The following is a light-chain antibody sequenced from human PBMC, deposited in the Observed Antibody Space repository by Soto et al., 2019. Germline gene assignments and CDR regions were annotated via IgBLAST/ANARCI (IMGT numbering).Light chain of an antibody. CDR2: DVS. Sequence: QSALTQPTSVSGSPGQSITISCTGTSSDVGGYNYVSWYQQHPGKAPKLMIYDVSNWPSGVSNRFSGSKSGNTASLTISGLQAEDAADYYCSSYTISSTRVFGTGTKLTVL. CDR1: SSDVGGYNY. V-gene: IGLV2-14*01. J-gene: IGLJ1*01. CDR3: SSYTISSTRV.